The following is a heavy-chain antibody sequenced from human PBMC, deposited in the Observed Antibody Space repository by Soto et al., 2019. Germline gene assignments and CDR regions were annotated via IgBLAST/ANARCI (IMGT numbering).Heavy chain of an antibody. CDR2: IYYSGST. J-gene: IGHJ6*03. Sequence: QVQLQESSPGLVRPSETLSLTCTVSGGSFSSYYWTWIRQSPGKGLEGIGYIYYSGSTDYNPSLRGRLAISIDTSKNQFSLRLNSMTAADTAVYYCAGRDCSGTNCYYLDYYYMDVWGKGTTVTVSS. CDR3: AGRDCSGTNCYYLDYYYMDV. V-gene: IGHV4-59*08. CDR1: GGSFSSYY. D-gene: IGHD2-2*01.